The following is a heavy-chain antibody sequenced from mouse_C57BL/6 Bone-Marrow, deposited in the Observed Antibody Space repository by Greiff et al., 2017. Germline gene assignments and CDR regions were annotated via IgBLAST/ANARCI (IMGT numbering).Heavy chain of an antibody. V-gene: IGHV1-81*01. Sequence: QVQLQQSGAELARPGASVKLSCKASGYTFTSYGISWVKQRTGQGLEWIGEIYPRSGNTYYNEKFKGKATLTEDKSSSTAYMELRSLTSEDSAVYFCARDPFIYYYGSSWFAYWGQGTLVTVSA. D-gene: IGHD1-1*01. CDR3: ARDPFIYYYGSSWFAY. CDR1: GYTFTSYG. J-gene: IGHJ3*01. CDR2: IYPRSGNT.